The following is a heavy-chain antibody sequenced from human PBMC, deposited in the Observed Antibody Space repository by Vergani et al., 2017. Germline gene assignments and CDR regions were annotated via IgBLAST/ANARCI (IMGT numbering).Heavy chain of an antibody. CDR1: GYSISRGYY. CDR2: IYHSGRT. D-gene: IGHD3-9*01. V-gene: IGHV4-38-2*02. CDR3: AIYDILTGYYKGYYFDY. Sequence: QVQLQESGPGLVKPSETLSLTCTVSGYSISRGYYWGWLRQPPGKGLEWIGSIYHSGRTYYNPSLKLRVTISVDKSKNQFSLKLSSVTAADTAVYYCAIYDILTGYYKGYYFDYWGQGTLVTVSS. J-gene: IGHJ4*02.